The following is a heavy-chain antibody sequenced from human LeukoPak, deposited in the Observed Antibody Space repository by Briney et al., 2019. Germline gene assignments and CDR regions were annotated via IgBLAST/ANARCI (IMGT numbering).Heavy chain of an antibody. D-gene: IGHD3-10*01. CDR2: VYYTGST. CDR3: ARVTQTDWGVIHY. V-gene: IGHV4-61*01. Sequence: PSETLSLTCTVSGGSVNRDSYYWSWIPQPPGKGLKWIGYVYYTGSTNYNPSLESRVTISVDTSRNQFSLKLSSVSAADTAIYYCARVTQTDWGVIHYWGQGTLVTVAS. CDR1: GGSVNRDSYY. J-gene: IGHJ4*02.